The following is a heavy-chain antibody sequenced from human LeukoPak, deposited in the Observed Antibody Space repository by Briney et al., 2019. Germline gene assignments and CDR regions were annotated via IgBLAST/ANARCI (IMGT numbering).Heavy chain of an antibody. CDR1: GGSFSGYY. CDR3: ARLAYGDYEQYYFDY. CDR2: INHSGST. Sequence: SETLSLTCAVYGGSFSGYYWSWIRQPPGKGLEWIGEINHSGSTNYNPSLKSRVTISVDTSKNQFSLKLSSVTAADTAVYYCARLAYGDYEQYYFDYWGQGTLVTVSS. D-gene: IGHD4-17*01. V-gene: IGHV4-34*01. J-gene: IGHJ4*02.